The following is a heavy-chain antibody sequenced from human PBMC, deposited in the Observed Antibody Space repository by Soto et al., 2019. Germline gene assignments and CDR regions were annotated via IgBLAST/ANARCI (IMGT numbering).Heavy chain of an antibody. J-gene: IGHJ4*02. Sequence: EVQLLESGGGLVQPGGSLRLSCAASGFTFSSYAMSWVRQAPGKGLEWVSAISGSAGNTYYADSVKGRFTISRDNSKNPLYPQRNSLRAEDTAVYYCGKGGGGDSSGYYYGDYWGQGTLVTVSS. CDR1: GFTFSSYA. D-gene: IGHD3-22*01. CDR2: ISGSAGNT. CDR3: GKGGGGDSSGYYYGDY. V-gene: IGHV3-23*01.